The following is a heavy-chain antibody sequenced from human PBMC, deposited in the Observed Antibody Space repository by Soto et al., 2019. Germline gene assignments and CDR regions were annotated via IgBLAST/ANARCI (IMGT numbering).Heavy chain of an antibody. CDR1: GFTFSSYS. D-gene: IGHD6-13*01. J-gene: IGHJ3*02. CDR2: ISSSSSYI. CDR3: ARGGSSWLSAFDI. Sequence: GGSLRLSCAASGFTFSSYSMNWVRQAPGKGLEWVSSISSSSSYIYYADSVKGRFTISRDNAKNSLYLQMNSLRAEDTAVYYCARGGSSWLSAFDIWGQGTMVTVSS. V-gene: IGHV3-21*01.